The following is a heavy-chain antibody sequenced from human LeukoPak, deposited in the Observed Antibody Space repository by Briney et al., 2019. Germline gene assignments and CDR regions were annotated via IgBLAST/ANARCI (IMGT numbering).Heavy chain of an antibody. V-gene: IGHV3-49*04. D-gene: IGHD3-10*01. J-gene: IGHJ4*02. CDR2: IRSKAYGGTT. CDR3: TRDSMVRGVTDIEPPDY. CDR1: GFTFGDYA. Sequence: GGSLRLSCTASGFTFGDYAMSWVRQAPGKGLEWVGFIRSKAYGGTTEYAASVKGRFTISRDDSKSIAYLQMNSLKTEDTAVYYCTRDSMVRGVTDIEPPDYWGQGTLVTVSS.